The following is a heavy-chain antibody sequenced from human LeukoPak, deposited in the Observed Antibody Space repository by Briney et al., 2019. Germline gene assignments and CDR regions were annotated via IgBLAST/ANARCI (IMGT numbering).Heavy chain of an antibody. Sequence: GGSLRLSCAASGVTLNSVWMSWVRQAPGKGLEWVGRIKSKTDGGTTDYAAPVKGRFTVSRDDSKNTLYLQLNSLSAEDTAVYYCAKDQLAYCTNGVCYTKESPFDVWGQGTMVTVSS. CDR3: AKDQLAYCTNGVCYTKESPFDV. V-gene: IGHV3-15*01. J-gene: IGHJ3*01. D-gene: IGHD2-8*01. CDR2: IKSKTDGGTT. CDR1: GVTLNSVW.